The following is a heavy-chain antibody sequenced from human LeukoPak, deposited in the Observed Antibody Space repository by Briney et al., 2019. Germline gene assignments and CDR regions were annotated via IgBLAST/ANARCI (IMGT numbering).Heavy chain of an antibody. CDR1: GFTFSYYA. J-gene: IGHJ6*03. CDR3: AREVGYSYGYGYYYYMDV. V-gene: IGHV3-21*01. D-gene: IGHD5-18*01. Sequence: GGSLRLSCAASGFTFSYYAMNWVRQAPGKGLEWVSSISSSSSYIYYADSVKGRFTISRDNAKNSLYLQMNSLRAEDTAVYYCAREVGYSYGYGYYYYMDVWGKGTTVTVSS. CDR2: ISSSSSYI.